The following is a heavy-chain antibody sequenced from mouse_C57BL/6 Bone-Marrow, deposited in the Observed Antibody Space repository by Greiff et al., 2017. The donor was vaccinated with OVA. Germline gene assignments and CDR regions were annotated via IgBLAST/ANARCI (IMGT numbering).Heavy chain of an antibody. Sequence: QVHVKQSGPGLVQPSQSLSITCTVSGFSLTSYGVHWVRQSPGKGLEWLGVIWSGGSTDYNAAFISRLSISKDNSKSQVFFKMNSLQADDTAIYYCARNYYGSSRVFAYWGQGTLVTVSA. J-gene: IGHJ3*01. CDR1: GFSLTSYG. CDR3: ARNYYGSSRVFAY. D-gene: IGHD1-1*01. V-gene: IGHV2-2*01. CDR2: IWSGGST.